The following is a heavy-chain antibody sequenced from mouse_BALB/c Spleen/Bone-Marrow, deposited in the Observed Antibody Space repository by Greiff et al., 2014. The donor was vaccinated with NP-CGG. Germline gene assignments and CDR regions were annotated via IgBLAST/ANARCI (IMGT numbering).Heavy chain of an antibody. CDR3: ARSILGAMDY. CDR2: IDPYNGGT. Sequence: VHVKQSGPELVKPGASVKVSCKASGYTFTSYNMYWVKQSHGKSLEWIGYIDPYNGGTSYNQKFKGKATLTVDKSSSTAYMHLNSLTSEDSAVDYCARSILGAMDYWGQGTSVTVSS. CDR1: GYTFTSYN. V-gene: IGHV1S135*01. J-gene: IGHJ4*01. D-gene: IGHD4-1*01.